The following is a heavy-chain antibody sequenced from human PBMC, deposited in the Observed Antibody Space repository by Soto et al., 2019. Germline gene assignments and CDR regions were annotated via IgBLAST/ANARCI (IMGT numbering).Heavy chain of an antibody. D-gene: IGHD6-13*01. CDR2: ISWNSGSI. J-gene: IGHJ3*02. Sequence: GGSLRLSCAASGFTFDDYAMHWVRQAPGKGLEWVSGISWNSGSIGYADSVKGRFTISRDNAKNSLYLQMNSLRAEDTALYYCAKDQERQQLVPMVAFDIWGQGTMVTVSS. V-gene: IGHV3-9*01. CDR3: AKDQERQQLVPMVAFDI. CDR1: GFTFDDYA.